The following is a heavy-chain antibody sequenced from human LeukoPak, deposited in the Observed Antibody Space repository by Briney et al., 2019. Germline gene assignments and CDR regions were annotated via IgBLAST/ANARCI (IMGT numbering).Heavy chain of an antibody. CDR1: GFTFSSYA. V-gene: IGHV3-30*04. J-gene: IGHJ6*02. Sequence: GRSLRLSCAASGFTFSSYAMHWVRQAPGKGLEWVAVISYDGSNKYYADSVKGRFTISRDNSKNTLYLQMNSLRAEDTAVYYCARGDLIAAAGTYYYYYGMDVWGQGTTVTVSS. CDR2: ISYDGSNK. CDR3: ARGDLIAAAGTYYYYYGMDV. D-gene: IGHD6-13*01.